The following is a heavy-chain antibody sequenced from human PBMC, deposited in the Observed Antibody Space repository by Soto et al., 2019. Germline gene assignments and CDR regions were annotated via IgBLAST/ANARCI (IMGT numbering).Heavy chain of an antibody. CDR2: ISSNGIGT. CDR1: GFTLSSDA. CDR3: ARRARADYDCMDV. D-gene: IGHD6-6*01. V-gene: IGHV3-64*01. Sequence: EVQLVESGGGLAQPGGSLRLSCAASGFTLSSDAMDWVRQAPGKGLEYVSGISSNGIGTYYANSVKGRFTISRDNSKNTVYLPMDSMRPEDMAGYYGARRARADYDCMDVWGKGTTVTVS. J-gene: IGHJ6*03.